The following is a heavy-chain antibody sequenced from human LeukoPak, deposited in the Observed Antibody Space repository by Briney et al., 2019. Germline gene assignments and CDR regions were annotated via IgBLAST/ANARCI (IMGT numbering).Heavy chain of an antibody. CDR1: GGSFSGYY. Sequence: PSETLSLTCAVYGGSFSGYYWSWIRQPPGKGLEWIGEINHSGSTNYNPSLKSRVTISVDTSKNQFSLKLSSVTAADTAVYYCARESRLLWFGESLWDYYYYYGMDVWGQGTTVTVSS. CDR2: INHSGST. D-gene: IGHD3-10*01. V-gene: IGHV4-34*01. J-gene: IGHJ6*02. CDR3: ARESRLLWFGESLWDYYYYYGMDV.